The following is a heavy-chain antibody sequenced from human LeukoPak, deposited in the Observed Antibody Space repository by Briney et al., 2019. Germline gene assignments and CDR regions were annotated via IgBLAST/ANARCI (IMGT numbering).Heavy chain of an antibody. D-gene: IGHD2-2*02. CDR2: IYYSGST. Sequence: SETLSLTCTVSGGSISSYYWSWIRQPPGKGLEWIGYIYYSGSTNYNPSLKSRVTISVDTSKNQFSLKLSSVTAADTAVYYCARGRCSSTSCYSGIYYYYGIDVWGQGTTVTVSS. CDR3: ARGRCSSTSCYSGIYYYYGIDV. CDR1: GGSISSYY. V-gene: IGHV4-59*01. J-gene: IGHJ6*02.